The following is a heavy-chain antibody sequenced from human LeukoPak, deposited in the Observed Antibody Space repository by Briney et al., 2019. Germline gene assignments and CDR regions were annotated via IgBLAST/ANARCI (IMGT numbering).Heavy chain of an antibody. D-gene: IGHD1-26*01. CDR1: GFTFSSYS. J-gene: IGHJ4*02. V-gene: IGHV3-23*01. CDR3: AKGLSESIYDALDS. Sequence: GGSLRLSCTASGFTFSSYSMNWVRQAPGKGLEWVSHITTGDSTDYPDSVKGRFTVSRDSSKNTLYLQMNSLRADDTAVYYCAKGLSESIYDALDSWGQGTLVTVSS. CDR2: ITTGDST.